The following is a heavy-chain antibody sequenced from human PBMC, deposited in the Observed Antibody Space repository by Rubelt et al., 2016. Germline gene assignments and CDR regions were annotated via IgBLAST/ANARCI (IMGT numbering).Heavy chain of an antibody. V-gene: IGHV4-59*01. J-gene: IGHJ3*02. D-gene: IGHD2-21*02. CDR2: GST. Sequence: GSTDYNPSLRSRVTISVDSSKNQVSLNLRSVTAADTAVYYCAREVYCGGDCYSEDAFDIWGQGTMVTVSS. CDR3: AREVYCGGDCYSEDAFDI.